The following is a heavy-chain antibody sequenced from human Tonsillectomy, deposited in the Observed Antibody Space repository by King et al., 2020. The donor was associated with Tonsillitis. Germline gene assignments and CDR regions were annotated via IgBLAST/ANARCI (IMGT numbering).Heavy chain of an antibody. D-gene: IGHD1-26*01. J-gene: IGHJ4*02. V-gene: IGHV3-11*06. CDR1: GFTFSDYY. CDR3: ARGGAGPFDN. Sequence: VQLVESGGGLVKPGGSLRLSCAASGFTFSDYYMSWIRQAPGKGLEGFSYISPSSTFTKYADSVKGRFTISRDNAQKSPYLKMKSLRAEDTAIYYCARGGAGPFDNWGQGTLVTVSS. CDR2: ISPSSTFT.